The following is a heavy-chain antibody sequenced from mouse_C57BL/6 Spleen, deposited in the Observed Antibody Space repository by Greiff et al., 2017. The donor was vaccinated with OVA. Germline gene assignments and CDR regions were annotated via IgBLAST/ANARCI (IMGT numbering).Heavy chain of an antibody. D-gene: IGHD1-1*01. J-gene: IGHJ3*01. Sequence: QVQLQQSGAELVRPGSSVKLSCKASGYTFTSYWMHWVKQRPIQGLEWIGNIDPSDSETHYNQKFKDKATLTVDKSSSTAYMQLSSLTSEDSAVYYCARYYYGSSPGWFAYWGQGTLVTVSA. V-gene: IGHV1-52*01. CDR1: GYTFTSYW. CDR2: IDPSDSET. CDR3: ARYYYGSSPGWFAY.